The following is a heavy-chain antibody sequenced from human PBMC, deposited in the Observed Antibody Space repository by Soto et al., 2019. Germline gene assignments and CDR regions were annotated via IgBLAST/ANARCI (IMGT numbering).Heavy chain of an antibody. Sequence: GGSLRLSCAAAGFTFSSYGMPWVRQAPGKGLEWVAVIWYDGSNKYYAESVKGRFTSSRDNSKNTLYLQMNSLRAEDTAVYYCAREASTSYPFYYYYYGMDVWGQGTTVTV. CDR1: GFTFSSYG. J-gene: IGHJ6*02. D-gene: IGHD2-2*01. V-gene: IGHV3-33*01. CDR3: AREASTSYPFYYYYYGMDV. CDR2: IWYDGSNK.